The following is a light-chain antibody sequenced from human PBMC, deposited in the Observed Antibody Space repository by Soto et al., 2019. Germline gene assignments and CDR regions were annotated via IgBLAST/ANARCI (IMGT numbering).Light chain of an antibody. CDR1: QSVSSNY. CDR3: HQYGSSPQT. V-gene: IGKV3-20*01. Sequence: EIVLSQSPGTLCLSPAERATLSCRVRQSVSSNYLAWYQQKPGQAPRLLIYGASTRATGIPDRFSGGGSGTDFTLTISRLEPEDFAVYYCHQYGSSPQTFGQGTKVDIK. CDR2: GAS. J-gene: IGKJ1*01.